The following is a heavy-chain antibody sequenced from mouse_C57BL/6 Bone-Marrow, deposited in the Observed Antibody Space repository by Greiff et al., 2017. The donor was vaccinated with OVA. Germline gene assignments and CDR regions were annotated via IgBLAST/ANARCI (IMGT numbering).Heavy chain of an antibody. Sequence: QVQLKQSGAELVKPGASVKLSCKASGYTFTSYWMQWVKQRPGQGLEWIGEIDPSDSYTNYNQKFKGKATLTVDTSSSTAYMQLSSLTSEDSEVYYCARKRRDSSGYGGYWGQGTTLTVSS. J-gene: IGHJ2*01. D-gene: IGHD3-2*02. CDR2: IDPSDSYT. CDR1: GYTFTSYW. V-gene: IGHV1-50*01. CDR3: ARKRRDSSGYGGY.